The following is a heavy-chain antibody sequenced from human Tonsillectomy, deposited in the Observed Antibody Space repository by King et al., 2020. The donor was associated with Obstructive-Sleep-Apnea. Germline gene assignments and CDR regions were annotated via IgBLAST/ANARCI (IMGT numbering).Heavy chain of an antibody. J-gene: IGHJ4*02. CDR3: ARISFARPEDQQLGLVDY. V-gene: IGHV2-70*10. CDR1: GFSLSTRGMC. CDR2: IDWDDGK. Sequence: TLKESGPALVKPTQTLTLTCTFCGFSLSTRGMCGSWIREPPGKALECVARIDWDDGKYYRTLLKTRLTISKDTSKNQVVLTIPNLDPVDTATYYCARISFARPEDQQLGLVDYWRQGTLVTVSS. D-gene: IGHD6-6*01.